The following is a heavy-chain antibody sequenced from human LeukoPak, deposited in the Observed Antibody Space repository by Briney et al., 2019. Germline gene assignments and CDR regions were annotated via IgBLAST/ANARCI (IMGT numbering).Heavy chain of an antibody. D-gene: IGHD2-8*01. Sequence: GGSLRLSCSASGFTFSSYAMHWVRQAPGKGLEWVALISFDGSKKYLADSVKGRFTISRDNSKNTLYLQMNSLIPDNTAVYYCAKGRQEWWTFDALDIWGQETMVTVSS. V-gene: IGHV3-30*04. J-gene: IGHJ3*02. CDR1: GFTFSSYA. CDR2: ISFDGSKK. CDR3: AKGRQEWWTFDALDI.